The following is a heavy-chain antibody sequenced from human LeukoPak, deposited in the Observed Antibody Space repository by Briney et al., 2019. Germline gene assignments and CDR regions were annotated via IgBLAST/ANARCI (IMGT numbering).Heavy chain of an antibody. CDR3: VRDNRDAFDI. Sequence: PGGSLRLSCAASGFIFNSYSMNRVRQAPGKGLEWVSAISSSSSYKFNADSVKGRFTISRDNARNLLYLQMNSLRAEDTAVYYCVRDNRDAFDIWGQGTMVTVSS. V-gene: IGHV3-21*01. CDR2: ISSSSSYK. CDR1: GFIFNSYS. J-gene: IGHJ3*02.